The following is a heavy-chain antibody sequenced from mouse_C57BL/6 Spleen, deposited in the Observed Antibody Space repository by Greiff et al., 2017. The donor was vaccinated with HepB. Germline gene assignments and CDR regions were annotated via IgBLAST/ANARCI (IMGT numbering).Heavy chain of an antibody. D-gene: IGHD4-1*01. V-gene: IGHV5-4*01. CDR1: GFTFSSYA. CDR2: ISDGGSYT. Sequence: EVKLVESGGGLVKPGGSLKLSCAASGFTFSSYAMSWVRQTPEKRLEWVATISDGGSYTYYPDNVKGRFTISRDNAKNNLYLQMSHLKSEDTAMYYCAREGGTRYFDVWGTGTTVTVSS. J-gene: IGHJ1*03. CDR3: AREGGTRYFDV.